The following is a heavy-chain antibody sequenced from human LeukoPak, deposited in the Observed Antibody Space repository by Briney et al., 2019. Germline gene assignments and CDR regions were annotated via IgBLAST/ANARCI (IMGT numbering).Heavy chain of an antibody. Sequence: LSLTCTVSGDSISGYYWSWVRQAPGKGLEWVAVISYDGSNKYYADSVKGRFTISRDNSKNTLYLQMNSLRAEDTAVYYCAKDGRGLRFLEWPLDYWGQGTLVTVSS. J-gene: IGHJ4*02. CDR1: GDSISGYY. CDR2: ISYDGSNK. V-gene: IGHV3-30*18. D-gene: IGHD3-3*01. CDR3: AKDGRGLRFLEWPLDY.